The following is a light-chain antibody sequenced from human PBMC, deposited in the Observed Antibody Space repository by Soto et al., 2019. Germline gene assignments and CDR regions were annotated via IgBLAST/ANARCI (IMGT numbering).Light chain of an antibody. V-gene: IGKV3-20*01. CDR3: HQYASSSRT. CDR2: GAS. J-gene: IGKJ1*01. Sequence: EIVLTQSPGTLSLSPEERATLSCRASQSFSSNYLAWYQQKPGQAPRLLIYGASSRATGIPDRFSGSGSGTDFTLTISRLEPEDFAVYYCHQYASSSRTFGQGTKVEIK. CDR1: QSFSSNY.